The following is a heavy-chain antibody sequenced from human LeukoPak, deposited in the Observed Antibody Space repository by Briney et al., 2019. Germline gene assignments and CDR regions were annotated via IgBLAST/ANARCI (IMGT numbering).Heavy chain of an antibody. CDR3: ARDYYGSGSYYKSPPHDAFDI. D-gene: IGHD3-10*01. CDR1: GCSISSGGYY. V-gene: IGHV4-31*03. Sequence: SQTLTLTCTVSGCSISSGGYYWSWIRQHPGQDLVWNRNLYYSGSTYYNPSLKSRVTISVDTSKNQFSLKLSSVTVADTAVYYCARDYYGSGSYYKSPPHDAFDIWGQGTMVTVSS. CDR2: LYYSGST. J-gene: IGHJ3*02.